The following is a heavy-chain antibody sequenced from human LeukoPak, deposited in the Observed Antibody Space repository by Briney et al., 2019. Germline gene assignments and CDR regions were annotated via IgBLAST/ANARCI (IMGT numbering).Heavy chain of an antibody. CDR3: ARSRWSNIAFDY. D-gene: IGHD4-23*01. V-gene: IGHV1-2*02. CDR1: GYTFTGYY. CDR2: INPNSGGT. J-gene: IGHJ4*02. Sequence: ASVKVSCKASGYTFTGYYMHWVRQAPGQGLEWMGWINPNSGGTNYAQKFQGRVTMTRDTSISTAYMELNKLRSDDTAVYYCARSRWSNIAFDYWGQGTLVTVSS.